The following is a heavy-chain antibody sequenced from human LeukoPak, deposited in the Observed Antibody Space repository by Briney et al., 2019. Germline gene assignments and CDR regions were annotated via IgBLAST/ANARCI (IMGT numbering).Heavy chain of an antibody. V-gene: IGHV4-39*07. CDR1: GGSVSSSSYY. CDR2: VYYSGST. Sequence: SESLSLTCTVSGGSVSSSSYYWGWIRQPPGKGLEWVGSVYYSGSTYYNPSLKSRVTISLDTSKNQFSLKLNSVTAADTAVYYCAKTGYSSSSNWGQGTLVTVSS. CDR3: AKTGYSSSSN. D-gene: IGHD6-13*01. J-gene: IGHJ4*02.